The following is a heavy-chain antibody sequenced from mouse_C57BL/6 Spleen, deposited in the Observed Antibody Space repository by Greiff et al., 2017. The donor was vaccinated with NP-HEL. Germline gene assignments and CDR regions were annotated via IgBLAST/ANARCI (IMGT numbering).Heavy chain of an antibody. CDR2: IDPETGGT. D-gene: IGHD2-4*01. V-gene: IGHV1-15*01. CDR1: GYTFTDYE. J-gene: IGHJ3*01. CDR3: TRGGYDYDEGAWFAY. Sequence: QVQLQQSGAELVRPGASVTLSCKASGYTFTDYEMHWVKQTPVHGLEWIGAIDPETGGTAYNQKFKGKAILTADKSSSTAYMELRSLTSEDSAVYSCTRGGYDYDEGAWFAYWGQGTLVTVSA.